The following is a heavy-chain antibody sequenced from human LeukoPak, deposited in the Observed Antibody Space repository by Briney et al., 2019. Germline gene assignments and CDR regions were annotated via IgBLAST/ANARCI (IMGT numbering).Heavy chain of an antibody. J-gene: IGHJ3*02. CDR3: AKSNGYGLVDI. V-gene: IGHV4-34*12. Sequence: SETLSLTCAVYGGSFSGYYWSWIRQTPGKGLEWIGNIFYSGGTYYSPSLTSRVTISLDTSRNQFSLKLNSVTAADTAVYYCAKSNGYGLVDIWGQGTMVTVSS. CDR1: GGSFSGYY. CDR2: IFYSGGT. D-gene: IGHD3-10*01.